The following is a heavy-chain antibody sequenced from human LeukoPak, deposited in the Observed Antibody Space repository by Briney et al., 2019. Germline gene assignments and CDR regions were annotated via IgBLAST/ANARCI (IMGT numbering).Heavy chain of an antibody. CDR2: IRSKAYGGTT. Sequence: GGSLRLSCTASGFTFGDYAMSWVRQAPGKGLEWVGFIRSKAYGGTTEYAASVKGRFTISRDDSKSIAYLQMNSLKTEDTAVYYCTRDSLAVAGTSYYYYGMDVWGQGTKVTVSS. J-gene: IGHJ6*02. CDR1: GFTFGDYA. V-gene: IGHV3-49*04. D-gene: IGHD6-19*01. CDR3: TRDSLAVAGTSYYYYGMDV.